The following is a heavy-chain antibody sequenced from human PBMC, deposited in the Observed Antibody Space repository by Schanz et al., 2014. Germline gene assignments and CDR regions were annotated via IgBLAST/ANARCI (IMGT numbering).Heavy chain of an antibody. CDR2: IYLSDGST. Sequence: QVQLVQSGSEVKKPGSSVKVSCTASGGTFSSYAFSWVRQAPGQGLEWMGRIYLSDGSTRYAQKFQGRVTVTRDTSTTTVYMDLSSLISEDTAVYYCAFDRDDAYDIWGRGTTVTVSS. D-gene: IGHD3-9*01. CDR3: AFDRDDAYDI. CDR1: GGTFSSYA. V-gene: IGHV1-46*01. J-gene: IGHJ3*02.